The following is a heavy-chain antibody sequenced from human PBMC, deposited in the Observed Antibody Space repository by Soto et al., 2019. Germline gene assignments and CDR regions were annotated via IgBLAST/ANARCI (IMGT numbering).Heavy chain of an antibody. CDR2: THHSGST. CDR1: GGSISSGDYS. V-gene: IGHV4-30-2*01. D-gene: IGHD3-10*01. CDR3: ARAGVSMVRGVMHNYFWFDP. Sequence: QLQLQASGSGLVKPSQTLSLTCAVSGGSISSGDYSWNWIRQPPGRGLEWIGYTHHSGSTHYTPSLQSRVNMSVDRSKNQFYLNLNSVTAADTAGYSCARAGVSMVRGVMHNYFWFDPWGQGTLVPVSS. J-gene: IGHJ5*02.